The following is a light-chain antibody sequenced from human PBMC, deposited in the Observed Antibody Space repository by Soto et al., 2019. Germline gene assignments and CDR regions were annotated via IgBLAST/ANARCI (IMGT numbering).Light chain of an antibody. CDR1: QSVSSC. CDR3: QQRSNWPPDT. V-gene: IGKV3-11*01. J-gene: IGKJ2*01. Sequence: EIVLTQSPATLSLSPGERATLSCRASQSVSSCLAWYQQKPGQAPRLLIYDASNRATGIPARFSGSGSGTDFTLTISSLEPEDFAVYYCQQRSNWPPDTFGQGTKLEIK. CDR2: DAS.